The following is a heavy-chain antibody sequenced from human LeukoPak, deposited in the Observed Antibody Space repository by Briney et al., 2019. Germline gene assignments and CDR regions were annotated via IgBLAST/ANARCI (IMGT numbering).Heavy chain of an antibody. CDR3: AKRGVVIRVVLVGFHKEAYYFDS. CDR1: GITLSNYG. Sequence: TGGSLRLSCAVSGITLSNYGMSWVRQAPGKGLEWVAGISGSGGRTSYADSVKGRFTISRDSPKNPLYLQMNSLRAEDTAVYFCAKRGVVIRVVLVGFHKEAYYFDSWGQGALVTVSS. CDR2: ISGSGGRT. D-gene: IGHD3-10*01. V-gene: IGHV3-23*01. J-gene: IGHJ4*02.